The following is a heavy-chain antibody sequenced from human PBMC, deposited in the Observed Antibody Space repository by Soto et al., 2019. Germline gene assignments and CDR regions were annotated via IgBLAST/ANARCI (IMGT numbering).Heavy chain of an antibody. J-gene: IGHJ4*02. CDR1: GGPFSSYG. CDR3: ARDGTIQMANFDF. CDR2: IIPLFGTP. V-gene: IGHV1-69*01. D-gene: IGHD1-1*01. Sequence: QVLLMQSGAQVKKPGSSVQVSCTSSGGPFSSYGISWVRQVPGQGLEWLGGIIPLFGTPSYARKFQDRLTISADESTTTAYMELSSLTSEDTAMYFCARDGTIQMANFDFWGQGPLVTVSS.